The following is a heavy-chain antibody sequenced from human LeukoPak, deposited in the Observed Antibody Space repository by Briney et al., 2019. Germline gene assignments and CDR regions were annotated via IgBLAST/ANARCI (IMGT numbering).Heavy chain of an antibody. J-gene: IGHJ3*02. V-gene: IGHV1-69*04. CDR1: GGTFSSYA. D-gene: IGHD3-22*01. CDR2: IIPILGIA. Sequence: ASVKVSCKASGGTFSSYAISWVRQAPGQGLEWMGRIIPILGIANYAQKFQGRVTMTEDTSTDTAYMELSSLRSEDTAVYYCATGPFPDYYDSTGDIWGQGTMVTVSS. CDR3: ATGPFPDYYDSTGDI.